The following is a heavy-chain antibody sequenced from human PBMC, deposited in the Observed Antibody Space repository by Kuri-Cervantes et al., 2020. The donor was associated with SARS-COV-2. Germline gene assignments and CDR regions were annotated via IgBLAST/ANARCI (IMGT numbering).Heavy chain of an antibody. V-gene: IGHV3-30*18. CDR2: IGYDGSRK. CDR3: AEEGSSGWYGGD. CDR1: GVIFSRYV. D-gene: IGHD6-19*01. Sequence: SCEASGVIFSRYVTHWGRQAPGKGVEWVAAIGYDGSRKHYSDSLKGRVTISRDNSQNTVYLQMSTIRDDDTAVYYCAEEGSSGWYGGDWGQGALVTVSS. J-gene: IGHJ4*02.